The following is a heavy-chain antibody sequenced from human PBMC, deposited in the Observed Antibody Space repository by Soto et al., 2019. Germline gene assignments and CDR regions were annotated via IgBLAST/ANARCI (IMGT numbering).Heavy chain of an antibody. CDR2: ISFNGGDT. CDR3: VKDGAVTFSGWFFDY. V-gene: IGHV3-64D*06. Sequence: GGSLRLSCSASGFPFSRFAIHWVRQAPGKGLVYVSGISFNGGDTYHADSVKGRFSISRDNSKNTVYLQMSSLRDEDTAVYYCVKDGAVTFSGWFFDYWGQGTPVTVSS. D-gene: IGHD4-4*01. CDR1: GFPFSRFA. J-gene: IGHJ4*02.